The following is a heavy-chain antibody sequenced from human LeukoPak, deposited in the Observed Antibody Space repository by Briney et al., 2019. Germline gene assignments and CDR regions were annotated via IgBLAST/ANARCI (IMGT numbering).Heavy chain of an antibody. Sequence: KPSETLSLTCTVSGGSISSYYWSWIRQPPGKGLEWIGYIYYSGSTNYNPSLKSRVTISVDTSKNQFSLKLSSVTASDTAVYYCARGHLGWGSYRYNNYYYGMDVWGQGTTVTVSS. CDR2: IYYSGST. CDR1: GGSISSYY. J-gene: IGHJ6*02. V-gene: IGHV4-59*01. CDR3: ARGHLGWGSYRYNNYYYGMDV. D-gene: IGHD3-16*02.